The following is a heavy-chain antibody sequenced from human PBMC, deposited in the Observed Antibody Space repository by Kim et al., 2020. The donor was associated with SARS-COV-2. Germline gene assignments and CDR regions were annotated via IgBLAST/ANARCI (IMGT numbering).Heavy chain of an antibody. Sequence: SETLSLTCTVSGASISSYFWSWIRQPPGKGLEWIGHIYYTGSTNYNPSLKSRVTISVDVSKNQFSLKLNSVTAADTAVYYCARRYCPGGSCYAYDYLGQG. CDR1: GASISSYF. D-gene: IGHD2-15*01. CDR3: ARRYCPGGSCYAYDY. CDR2: IYYTGST. V-gene: IGHV4-59*08. J-gene: IGHJ4*02.